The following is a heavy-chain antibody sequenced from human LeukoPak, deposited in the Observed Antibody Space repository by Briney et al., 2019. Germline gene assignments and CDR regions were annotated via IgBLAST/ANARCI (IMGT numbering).Heavy chain of an antibody. CDR3: ARELGGSYNWFDP. Sequence: ASVRVSCKASGYTFIGYYMHWVRQAPGQVLEWMGRINPDSGGTNFAQRFQGRVTMTRDTSINTAYMELSRLRSDDTAIYYCARELGGSYNWFDPWGQGTLVTVSS. CDR2: INPDSGGT. CDR1: GYTFIGYY. V-gene: IGHV1-2*06. J-gene: IGHJ5*02. D-gene: IGHD3-16*01.